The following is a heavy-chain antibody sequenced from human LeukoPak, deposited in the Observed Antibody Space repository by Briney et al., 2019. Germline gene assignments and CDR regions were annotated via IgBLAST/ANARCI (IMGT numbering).Heavy chain of an antibody. CDR3: ASDPFTISAYDAFNI. Sequence: GGSLRLSCVASEFTSSTYWMSWVRQAPGKGLEWVANINQDGSDKYYVDSVKGRLTISRDNAKKSLYLQMNSLRVEDTAVYYCASDPFTISAYDAFNIWGQGTVVTVSS. V-gene: IGHV3-7*01. D-gene: IGHD3-3*02. J-gene: IGHJ3*02. CDR1: EFTSSTYW. CDR2: INQDGSDK.